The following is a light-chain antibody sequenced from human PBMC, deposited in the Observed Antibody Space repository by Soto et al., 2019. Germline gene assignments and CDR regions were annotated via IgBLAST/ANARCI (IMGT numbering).Light chain of an antibody. Sequence: EIVLTQSPGTLSLSPGERVTLSCRASQMVPASYLAWYQQIPGQAPRLLIYGATNRATGIPGRFSGRGTGTDFTLTISRLEAEDFAVYYCHQYAMSPQTFGGGAKVEI. CDR2: GAT. V-gene: IGKV3-20*01. J-gene: IGKJ4*01. CDR1: QMVPASY. CDR3: HQYAMSPQT.